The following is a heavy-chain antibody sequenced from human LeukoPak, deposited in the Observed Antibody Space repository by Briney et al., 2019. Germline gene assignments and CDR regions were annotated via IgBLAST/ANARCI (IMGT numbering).Heavy chain of an antibody. J-gene: IGHJ4*02. CDR3: VTDTRGGLFNY. Sequence: PGGPLRLSCRASGLIFSDFWMAWVRQAPGKGLEWLANINQYESEKYYADSVRGRFTISRDNAKNSLFLQMNGLRAEDTAVYYCVTDTRGGLFNYWGQGTLVTVSS. V-gene: IGHV3-7*01. CDR2: INQYESEK. D-gene: IGHD3-10*01. CDR1: GLIFSDFW.